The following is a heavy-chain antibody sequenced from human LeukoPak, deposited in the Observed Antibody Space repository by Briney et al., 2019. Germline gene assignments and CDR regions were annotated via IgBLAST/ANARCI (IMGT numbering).Heavy chain of an antibody. J-gene: IGHJ4*02. V-gene: IGHV3-48*01. CDR1: GFTFSSYS. CDR2: INSGSTSM. Sequence: GGSLRLSCAASGFTFSSYSMNWVRQAPGQGLEWVSQINSGSTSMYYADSVKGRFTISRDNSKNTLYLQMNSLRAEDTAVYYCAKDLRRYYDSSGYCFDYWGQGTLVTVSS. CDR3: AKDLRRYYDSSGYCFDY. D-gene: IGHD3-22*01.